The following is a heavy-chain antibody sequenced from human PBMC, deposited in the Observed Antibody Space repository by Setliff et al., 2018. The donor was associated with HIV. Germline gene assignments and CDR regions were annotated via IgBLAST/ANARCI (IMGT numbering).Heavy chain of an antibody. CDR1: GGSFSGYY. V-gene: IGHV4-34*01. CDR2: INHSGST. Sequence: PSETLSLTCAVYGGSFSGYYWSWIRQPPGKGLEWIGEINHSGSTNYNPSLKSRVTISVDTSKNQFSLKLSSVTAADKAVYYCARGYLLVVITTSNWFDPWGQGTLVTVSS. D-gene: IGHD3-22*01. CDR3: ARGYLLVVITTSNWFDP. J-gene: IGHJ5*02.